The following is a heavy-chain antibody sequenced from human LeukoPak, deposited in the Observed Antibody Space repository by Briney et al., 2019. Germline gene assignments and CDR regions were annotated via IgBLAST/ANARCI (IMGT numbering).Heavy chain of an antibody. CDR2: ISYDGSNK. J-gene: IGHJ4*02. Sequence: GGSLRLSCAASGFTFSSYGMHWVRQAPGKGLEWVAVISYDGSNKYYADSVKGRFTISRDNSKNTLYLQMNSLRAEDTAVYYCAKEFARIAAAGTGGYWGQGTLVTVPS. CDR1: GFTFSSYG. CDR3: AKEFARIAAAGTGGY. D-gene: IGHD6-13*01. V-gene: IGHV3-30*18.